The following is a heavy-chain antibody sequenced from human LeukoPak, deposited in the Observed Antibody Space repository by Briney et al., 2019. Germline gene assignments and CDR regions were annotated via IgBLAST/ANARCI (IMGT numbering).Heavy chain of an antibody. Sequence: PSETLSLTCAVYGGSFSGYYWSWIRQPPGKGLEWIGEINHGGSTNYNPSLKSRVTISVDTSKNQFSLKLSSVTAADTAVYYCAGRRVDSSGYYSRYERVRNAFDIWGQGTMVTVSS. V-gene: IGHV4-34*01. D-gene: IGHD3-22*01. CDR1: GGSFSGYY. CDR3: AGRRVDSSGYYSRYERVRNAFDI. J-gene: IGHJ3*02. CDR2: INHGGST.